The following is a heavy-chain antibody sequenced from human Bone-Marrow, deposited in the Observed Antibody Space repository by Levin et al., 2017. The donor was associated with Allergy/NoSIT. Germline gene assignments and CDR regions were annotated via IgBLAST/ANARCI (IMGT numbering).Heavy chain of an antibody. J-gene: IGHJ4*02. Sequence: LSLTCAASGFTFSSYWMHWVRQAPGKGLVWVSRINSDGSSTSYADSVKGRFTISRDNAKNTLYLQMNSLRAEDTAVYYCARVLAAAGISDYWGQGTLVTVSS. CDR3: ARVLAAAGISDY. CDR1: GFTFSSYW. V-gene: IGHV3-74*01. D-gene: IGHD6-13*01. CDR2: INSDGSST.